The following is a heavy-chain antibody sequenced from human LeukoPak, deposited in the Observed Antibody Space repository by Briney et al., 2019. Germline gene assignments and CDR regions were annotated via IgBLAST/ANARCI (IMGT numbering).Heavy chain of an antibody. CDR2: IWYDGSNK. CDR1: GFTFSSYG. J-gene: IGHJ4*02. V-gene: IGHV3-33*01. CDR3: ARERPYGDYVRILDY. D-gene: IGHD4-17*01. Sequence: GGSLRLSCAASGFTFSSYGMHWVRQAPGKGLEWVAVIWYDGSNKYYADSVKGRFTISRDNSKNTLYLQMNSQRAEDTAVYYCARERPYGDYVRILDYWGQGTLVTVSS.